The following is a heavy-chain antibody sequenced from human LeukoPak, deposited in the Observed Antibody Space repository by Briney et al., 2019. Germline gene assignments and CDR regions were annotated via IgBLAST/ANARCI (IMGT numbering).Heavy chain of an antibody. V-gene: IGHV3-30*02. D-gene: IGHD3-10*01. CDR2: IRYDGSNT. CDR1: GFIFSSYG. Sequence: PGGSLRLSCAASGFIFSSYGMHWVRQAPGKGLEWVAFIRYDGSNTYYADSVKGRFTISRDNSKNMLYLEVISLTADDTAVYYCAKDDAWLRFGEWSQGTLVTVSS. J-gene: IGHJ4*02. CDR3: AKDDAWLRFGE.